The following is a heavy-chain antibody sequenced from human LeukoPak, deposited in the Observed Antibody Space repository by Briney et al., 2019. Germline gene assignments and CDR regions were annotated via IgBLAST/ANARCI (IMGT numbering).Heavy chain of an antibody. D-gene: IGHD2-2*01. Sequence: SETLSLTCTVSGGSISSYYWSWIRQPPGQGLGWIGYSYYSGSTNYNPSLKSRVTISVDTSKNQFSLKLSSVTAADTAVYYCARASRTLDYYYGMDVWGQGTTVTVSS. CDR2: SYYSGST. J-gene: IGHJ6*02. CDR1: GGSISSYY. CDR3: ARASRTLDYYYGMDV. V-gene: IGHV4-59*01.